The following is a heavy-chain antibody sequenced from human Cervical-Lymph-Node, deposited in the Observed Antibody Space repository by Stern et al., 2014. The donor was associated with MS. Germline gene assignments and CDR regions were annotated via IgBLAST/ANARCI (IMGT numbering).Heavy chain of an antibody. CDR2: VIPIFGTA. Sequence: QLGQSGVEVKKPGSSVKVSCKAAGGTFSSYAISWVRQAPGQGLEWMGGVIPIFGTAKYAQKFQGRVTITADESTSTAYMELSSLRSEDTAVYYCARGELKEGLVRGMDVWGQGTTVTVSS. D-gene: IGHD1-26*01. V-gene: IGHV1-69*01. J-gene: IGHJ6*02. CDR3: ARGELKEGLVRGMDV. CDR1: GGTFSSYA.